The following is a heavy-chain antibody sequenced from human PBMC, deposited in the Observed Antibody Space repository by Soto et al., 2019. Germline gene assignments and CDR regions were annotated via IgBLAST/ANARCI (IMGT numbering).Heavy chain of an antibody. CDR3: ARQITGYYYFDY. Sequence: SETLSLTCTVSGGSISSYYWSWIRQPPGKGLEWIGYISYSGTSNYNPSLTSRVTISVDPSKNHFSLKLSSVTAADTAVYYCARQITGYYYFDYWGQGTLVTAPQ. V-gene: IGHV4-59*01. D-gene: IGHD6-13*01. CDR1: GGSISSYY. CDR2: ISYSGTS. J-gene: IGHJ4*02.